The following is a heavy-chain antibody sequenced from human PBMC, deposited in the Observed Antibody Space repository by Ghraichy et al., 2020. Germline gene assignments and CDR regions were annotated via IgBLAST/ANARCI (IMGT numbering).Heavy chain of an antibody. CDR1: GFTLSNYE. V-gene: IGHV3-48*03. CDR3: ARGCGGTKIGYYYYMDV. J-gene: IGHJ6*03. CDR2: INSSGSTI. D-gene: IGHD2-21*01. Sequence: GGSLRLSCAASGFTLSNYEMNWVRQAPGKGLEWVSYINSSGSTIYYADSVKGRFTISRDNAKNSLYLQMNSLEAEDTAVYYCARGCGGTKIGYYYYMDVWGKGTTVTVSS.